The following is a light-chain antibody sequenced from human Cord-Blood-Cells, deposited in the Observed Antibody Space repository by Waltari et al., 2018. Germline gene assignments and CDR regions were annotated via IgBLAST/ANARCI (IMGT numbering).Light chain of an antibody. V-gene: IGLV2-14*03. J-gene: IGLJ3*02. CDR2: DVS. CDR3: SSYTSSSTRV. CDR1: SSDVGGYNY. Sequence: QSSLTQPASVSGSPGQSITISCTGTSSDVGGYNYVSWYQQHQGKATKLMIFDVSNRPSGVSNRFSGSKSGNTASLTISGLQAEDEADYYCSSYTSSSTRVFGGGTKLTVL.